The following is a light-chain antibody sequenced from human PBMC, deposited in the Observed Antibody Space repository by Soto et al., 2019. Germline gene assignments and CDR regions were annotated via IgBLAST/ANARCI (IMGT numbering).Light chain of an antibody. J-gene: IGLJ3*02. CDR1: SGHSSYT. CDR2: LEGTGDY. CDR3: ETWDSKSWV. Sequence: QLVLTQSSSASASLRSSVKLTCTLSSGHSSYTIAWHQQQPGKAPRYLMKLEGTGDYNKGSGVPDRFSASSSGADRYLSISNLLSEDEADYYCETWDSKSWVFGGGTKLTVL. V-gene: IGLV4-60*03.